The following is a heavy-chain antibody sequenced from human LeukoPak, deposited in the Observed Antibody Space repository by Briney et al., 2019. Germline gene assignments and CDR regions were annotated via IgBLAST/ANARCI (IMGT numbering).Heavy chain of an antibody. V-gene: IGHV4-59*01. CDR2: IYYSGST. Sequence: PSETLSLTCSVSGGSIRSYYWSWIRQPPGKGLEWIGYIYYSGSTNYNPSLKSRVTISVDTSKNQFSLKLSSVTAADTAVYYCARDRLMYDILTGSHYYYYGMDVWGQGTTVTVSS. J-gene: IGHJ6*02. D-gene: IGHD3-9*01. CDR1: GGSIRSYY. CDR3: ARDRLMYDILTGSHYYYYGMDV.